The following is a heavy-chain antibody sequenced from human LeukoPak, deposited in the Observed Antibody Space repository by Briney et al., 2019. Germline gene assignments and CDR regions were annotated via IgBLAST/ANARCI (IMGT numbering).Heavy chain of an antibody. V-gene: IGHV3-48*02. CDR2: IRGRSDTI. CDR3: ARDDAFAFDI. D-gene: IGHD3-16*01. Sequence: GGSLRLSCAASGFTFSDYPMNWVRQAPGKGLEWVAHIRGRSDTISYADSVKGRFTISRDNAKNSLYLQMNSLRDEDTAVYYCARDDAFAFDIWGQGTTVTVSS. CDR1: GFTFSDYP. J-gene: IGHJ3*02.